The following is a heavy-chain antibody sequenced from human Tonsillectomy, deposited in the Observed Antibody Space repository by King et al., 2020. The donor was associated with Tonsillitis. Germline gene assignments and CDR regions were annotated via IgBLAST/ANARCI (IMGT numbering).Heavy chain of an antibody. Sequence: VQLVESGAEVKKPGSSVKVSCESSGGTFRFYTISWVRQPPGQGLEWMGGIIPMFGTGNYAQKFQGRVTITADESSSTAYMELSRLRSEDTAVYYCARSGVDGDYGHYMDVWGKGTTVTVSS. CDR3: ARSGVDGDYGHYMDV. CDR2: IIPMFGTG. J-gene: IGHJ6*03. V-gene: IGHV1-69*01. CDR1: GGTFRFYT. D-gene: IGHD4-17*01.